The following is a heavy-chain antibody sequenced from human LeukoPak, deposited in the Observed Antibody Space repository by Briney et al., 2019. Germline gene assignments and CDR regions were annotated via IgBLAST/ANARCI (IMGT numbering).Heavy chain of an antibody. V-gene: IGHV3-30*04. J-gene: IGHJ4*02. D-gene: IGHD2-8*01. CDR1: GFSFSNYA. Sequence: GGSLRLSCAASGFSFSNYAMHWVRQAPGKGLEWVAVISYDGTDTSYADSVKGRFTISRDNAKNSLYLQMTSLRADDTAVYYCARDNPMVYATYDHWGQGTLVTVSS. CDR3: ARDNPMVYATYDH. CDR2: ISYDGTDT.